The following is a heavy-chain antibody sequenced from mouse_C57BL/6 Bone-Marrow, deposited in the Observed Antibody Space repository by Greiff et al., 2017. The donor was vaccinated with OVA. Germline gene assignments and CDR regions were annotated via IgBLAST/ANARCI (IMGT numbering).Heavy chain of an antibody. D-gene: IGHD4-1*01. J-gene: IGHJ1*03. V-gene: IGHV1-81*01. CDR3: ASLGQYFDV. Sequence: QVHVKQSGAELARPGASVKLSCKASGYTFTSYGISWVKQRTGQGLEWIGEIYPRSGNTYYNEKFKGKATLTADKSSSTAYMELRSLTSEDSAVYFCASLGQYFDVWGTGTTVTVSS. CDR2: IYPRSGNT. CDR1: GYTFTSYG.